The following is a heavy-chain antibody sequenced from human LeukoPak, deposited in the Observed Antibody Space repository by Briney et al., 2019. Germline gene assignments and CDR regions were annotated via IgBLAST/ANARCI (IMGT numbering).Heavy chain of an antibody. Sequence: GGSLRLSCAASGFTFSSYSMNWVRQAPGKGLEWVSYISSSSSTIYYADSVKGRFTISRDNAKNSLYLQMNSLRAEDMAVYYCARDLQPTYSSGLGYWGQGTLVTVSS. V-gene: IGHV3-48*01. D-gene: IGHD6-19*01. CDR3: ARDLQPTYSSGLGY. CDR2: ISSSSSTI. CDR1: GFTFSSYS. J-gene: IGHJ4*02.